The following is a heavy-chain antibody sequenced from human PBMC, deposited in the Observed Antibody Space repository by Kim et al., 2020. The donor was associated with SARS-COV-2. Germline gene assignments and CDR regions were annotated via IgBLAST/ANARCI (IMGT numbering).Heavy chain of an antibody. CDR2: IGQDGSEE. J-gene: IGHJ4*02. D-gene: IGHD3-10*01. Sequence: GGSLRLSCAASGFTFSTYWMSWVRQAPGKGLEWVANIGQDGSEEYYVDSVKGRFTISRDNAKNSLYLQMDSLRADDTAVYYCARGGRGDFWGQGTLVTVSS. V-gene: IGHV3-7*01. CDR1: GFTFSTYW. CDR3: ARGGRGDF.